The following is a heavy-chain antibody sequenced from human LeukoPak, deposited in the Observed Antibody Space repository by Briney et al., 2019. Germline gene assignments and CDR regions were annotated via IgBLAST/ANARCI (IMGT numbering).Heavy chain of an antibody. J-gene: IGHJ6*03. D-gene: IGHD2-15*01. CDR2: INPKSGGT. Sequence: ASVKVSCKASGYTFTDYYLHWVRQAPGQGLEWMGWINPKSGGTNYTQKFQGRVSMTRDSSITTAYMELSRLRSDDTAVYYCARALSAPGKYYYYYMDVWGKGTTVTVSS. CDR1: GYTFTDYY. V-gene: IGHV1-2*02. CDR3: ARALSAPGKYYYYYMDV.